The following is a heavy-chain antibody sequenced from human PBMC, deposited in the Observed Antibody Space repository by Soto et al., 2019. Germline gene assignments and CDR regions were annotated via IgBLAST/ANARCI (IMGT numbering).Heavy chain of an antibody. Sequence: GESLKISCNGSGYSFTSYWISWVRQMPGEGLEWMGKIDPRDSYTKYSPPFQGHVTISVEKSISTAYLQWSSLKASDTAIYYCARHSYTSAANYDHHYGMDVWGQGTTVTVSS. J-gene: IGHJ6*02. V-gene: IGHV5-10-1*01. D-gene: IGHD6-19*01. CDR1: GYSFTSYW. CDR2: IDPRDSYT. CDR3: ARHSYTSAANYDHHYGMDV.